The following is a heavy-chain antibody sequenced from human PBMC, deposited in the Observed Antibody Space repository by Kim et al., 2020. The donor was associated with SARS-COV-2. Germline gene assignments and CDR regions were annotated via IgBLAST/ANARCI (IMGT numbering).Heavy chain of an antibody. D-gene: IGHD5-18*01. V-gene: IGHV3-21*01. CDR1: GFTFSSYS. J-gene: IGHJ3*02. CDR3: AREAGDTALNAFDI. Sequence: GGSLRLSCAASGFTFSSYSMNWVRQAPGKGLEWVSSISSSSSYIYYADSVKGRFTISRDNAKNSLYLQMNSLRAEDTAVYYCAREAGDTALNAFDIWGQGTMVTVSS. CDR2: ISSSSSYI.